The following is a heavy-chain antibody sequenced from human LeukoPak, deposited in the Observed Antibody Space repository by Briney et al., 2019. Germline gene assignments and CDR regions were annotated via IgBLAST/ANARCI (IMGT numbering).Heavy chain of an antibody. V-gene: IGHV3-30*03. Sequence: GGSLRLSCAASAFTFSSYWMTWVRQAPGKGLEWVAVISYDGSNKYYADSVKGRFTISRDNSKNTLYLQMNSLRSEDTAVYYCARSYDILTGPLPFDYWGQGTLVTVSS. CDR3: ARSYDILTGPLPFDY. CDR2: ISYDGSNK. J-gene: IGHJ4*02. CDR1: AFTFSSYW. D-gene: IGHD3-9*01.